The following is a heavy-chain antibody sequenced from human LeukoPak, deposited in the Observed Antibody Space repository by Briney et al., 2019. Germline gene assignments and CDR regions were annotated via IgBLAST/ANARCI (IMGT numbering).Heavy chain of an antibody. Sequence: PGGSLRLSCAASRFTFSSYAMSWVRQAPGKGLEWVSAISGSGGSTYYADSVKGRFTISRDNSKNTLYLQMNSLRAEDTAVYYCAKARDGYNLIPDAFDIWGQGTMVTVSS. CDR3: AKARDGYNLIPDAFDI. CDR2: ISGSGGST. V-gene: IGHV3-23*01. J-gene: IGHJ3*02. CDR1: RFTFSSYA. D-gene: IGHD5-24*01.